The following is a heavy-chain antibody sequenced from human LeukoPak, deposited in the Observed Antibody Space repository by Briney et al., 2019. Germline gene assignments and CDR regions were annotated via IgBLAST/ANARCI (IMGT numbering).Heavy chain of an antibody. CDR3: ARFIAAGYYFDY. CDR2: IYSGGNT. D-gene: IGHD6-13*01. J-gene: IGHJ4*02. V-gene: IGHV3-53*01. Sequence: PGGSLRLSCAASGFTFSSYGMHWVRQAPGKGLEWVSIIYSGGNTYYADSVKGRFTISRDSSKNTLYLQMNSLRAEDTAVYYCARFIAAGYYFDYWGQGTLVTVSS. CDR1: GFTFSSYG.